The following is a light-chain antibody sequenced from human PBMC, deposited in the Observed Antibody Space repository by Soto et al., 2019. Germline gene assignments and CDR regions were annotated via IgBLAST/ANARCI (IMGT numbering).Light chain of an antibody. J-gene: IGKJ1*01. CDR1: KGISSY. CDR2: ATS. CDR3: QQYYTYPWT. V-gene: IGKV1-8*01. Sequence: AIRMTQSPSSLSASAGDKVTITCRASKGISSYLAWFQQKPGRPPKLLMSATSTLQSDVPSRFSGRGSGTDFTLTIGCLQSEYFATLYCQQYYTYPWTFGQGTKVDIK.